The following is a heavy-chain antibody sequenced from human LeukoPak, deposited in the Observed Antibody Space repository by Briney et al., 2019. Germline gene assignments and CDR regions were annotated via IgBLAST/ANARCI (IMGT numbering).Heavy chain of an antibody. CDR3: ARHSYSSAWYVDY. Sequence: PSETLSLTCTVSGGSISYYYWSWIRQPPGKGLEWIGYIYYSGTTNYNPSLKSRVTISVDTSKNQFSLKVTSVTAADTAVYYCARHSYSSAWYVDYWGQGTPVTVSS. D-gene: IGHD6-19*01. V-gene: IGHV4-59*08. CDR1: GGSISYYY. J-gene: IGHJ4*02. CDR2: IYYSGTT.